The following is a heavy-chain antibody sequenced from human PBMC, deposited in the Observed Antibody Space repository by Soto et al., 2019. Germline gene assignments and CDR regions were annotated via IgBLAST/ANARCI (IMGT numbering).Heavy chain of an antibody. CDR1: VEFFSNYG. Sequence: QAQLVQSGAEVKEPGSSVKVSCKASVEFFSNYGISWVRQAPGQGLEWMGGIIPIFGTISYAEKFQGRVTITADESTNTVYMQLRSLRSADTAVYYCARVFPDGGVEPGVVRGYLDTWGRGTLVTVSS. J-gene: IGHJ4*02. D-gene: IGHD3-10*01. CDR3: ARVFPDGGVEPGVVRGYLDT. V-gene: IGHV1-69*01. CDR2: IIPIFGTI.